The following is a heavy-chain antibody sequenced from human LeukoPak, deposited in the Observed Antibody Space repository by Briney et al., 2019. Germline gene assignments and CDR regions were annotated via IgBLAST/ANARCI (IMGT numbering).Heavy chain of an antibody. Sequence: PGGSLRLSCAASGFTFSTFTMNWVRQAPGKGLDWVSSISSGGSYIYYADSVKGRFTISRDNAKSSLYLQMNSLRAEDTAVYYCARGIAVPDYWGQGTLVTVSS. J-gene: IGHJ4*02. D-gene: IGHD6-19*01. CDR3: ARGIAVPDY. CDR2: ISSGGSYI. CDR1: GFTFSTFT. V-gene: IGHV3-21*01.